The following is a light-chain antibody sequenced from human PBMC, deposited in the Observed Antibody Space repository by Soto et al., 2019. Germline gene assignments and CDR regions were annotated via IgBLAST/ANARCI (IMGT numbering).Light chain of an antibody. CDR2: HVS. CDR3: ASYTTMNTYV. CDR1: SSDVGNYNY. J-gene: IGLJ1*01. Sequence: QGALTQPASVSGSPGQSISISCTGTSSDVGNYNYVSWYQHHPGKVPKLMIYHVSYRPSGVSNRFSGSKSGNTASLTISGLRAEDEADYYCASYTTMNTYVFGTGTKVTVL. V-gene: IGLV2-14*03.